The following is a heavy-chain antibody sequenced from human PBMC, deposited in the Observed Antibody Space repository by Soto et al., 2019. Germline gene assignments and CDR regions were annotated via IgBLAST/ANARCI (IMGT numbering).Heavy chain of an antibody. CDR1: GGTFSSYA. CDR2: IIPIFGTA. CDR3: AREPGGYYYYGMDV. Sequence: QVQLVQSGAEVKKPGSSVQVSCKASGGTFSSYASSWVRQAPGQGLEWMGGIIPIFGTANYAQKFQGRVTITADESTSTAYMELSSLRSEDTAVYYCAREPGGYYYYGMDVWGQGTTVTVSS. V-gene: IGHV1-69*01. D-gene: IGHD3-10*01. J-gene: IGHJ6*02.